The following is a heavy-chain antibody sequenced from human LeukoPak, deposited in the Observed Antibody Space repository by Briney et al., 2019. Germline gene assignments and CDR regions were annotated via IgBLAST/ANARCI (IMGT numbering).Heavy chain of an antibody. D-gene: IGHD3-22*01. J-gene: IGHJ4*02. CDR2: ISYDGSNK. CDR3: AKDPNYYDSSGYWGIFDY. Sequence: GGSLRLSCAASGFTFSSYGMHWVRQAPGKGLEWVAVISYDGSNKYYADSVKGRFTISRDNSKNTLYLQMNSLRAEDTAVHYCAKDPNYYDSSGYWGIFDYWGQGTLVTVSS. V-gene: IGHV3-30*18. CDR1: GFTFSSYG.